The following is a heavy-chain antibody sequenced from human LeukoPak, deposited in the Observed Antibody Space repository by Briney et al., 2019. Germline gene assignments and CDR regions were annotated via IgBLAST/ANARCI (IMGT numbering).Heavy chain of an antibody. CDR3: VKLRTGTATNFDY. CDR1: GFTFSSYA. V-gene: IGHV3-23*01. J-gene: IGHJ4*02. CDR2: IGGAGGST. D-gene: IGHD1-1*01. Sequence: GGSLRLSCAASGFTFSSYAMSWVRQAPGKGLGWVSGIGGAGGSTYYADSVEGRFTISRDNSKDTLYLQMNSLRAEDTAIYYCVKLRTGTATNFDYWGQGTLVTVSS.